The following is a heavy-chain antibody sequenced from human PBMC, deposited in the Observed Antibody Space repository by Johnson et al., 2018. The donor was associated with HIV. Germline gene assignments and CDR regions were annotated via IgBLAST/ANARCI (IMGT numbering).Heavy chain of an antibody. V-gene: IGHV3-66*02. Sequence: VQLVESGGGLVQPGGSLRLSCAASGFTVSSNYMTWVRQAPGKGLEWVSVIYSGGSTYYADSVKGRFTISRDNSKNTLYLQMNSLRAEDTAVYYCAKDRRELPSPFDIWGQGKMVTVSS. D-gene: IGHD1-7*01. CDR1: GFTVSSNY. J-gene: IGHJ3*02. CDR2: IYSGGST. CDR3: AKDRRELPSPFDI.